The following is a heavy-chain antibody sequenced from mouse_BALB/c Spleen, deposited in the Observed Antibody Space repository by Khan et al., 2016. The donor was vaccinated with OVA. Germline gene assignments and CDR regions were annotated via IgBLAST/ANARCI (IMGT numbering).Heavy chain of an antibody. D-gene: IGHD6-1*01. CDR1: GFAFSSYD. CDR3: ARQPSLIDYAMDY. Sequence: EVQLVESGGGLVKPGGSLKLSCAASGFAFSSYDMSWVRQTPEKRLEWVATISSRGSYTYYPDSVKGRFTISRDNVRNTLYLQMSSLRSEDTALYYCARQPSLIDYAMDYWGQGTSVTVSS. CDR2: ISSRGSYT. V-gene: IGHV5-9*02. J-gene: IGHJ4*01.